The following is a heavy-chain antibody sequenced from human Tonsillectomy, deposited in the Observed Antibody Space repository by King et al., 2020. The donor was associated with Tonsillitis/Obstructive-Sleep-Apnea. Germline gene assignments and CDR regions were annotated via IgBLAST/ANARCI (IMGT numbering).Heavy chain of an antibody. Sequence: VQLVESGGGLVKSGGSLTLHCAASGFSFSDAWMNWVRQAPGKGLEWVGRMKSKNDDGTPDYGAAVKGSFSISRDDSSRSLVVQMNSLTTEDTAVYDCTRSTKVFQIEAPPYYFHFMCFWGKGTTVTVSS. J-gene: IGHJ6*03. D-gene: IGHD2-21*01. CDR2: MKSKNDDGTP. CDR1: GFSFSDAW. CDR3: TRSTKVFQIEAPPYYFHFMCF. V-gene: IGHV3-15*05.